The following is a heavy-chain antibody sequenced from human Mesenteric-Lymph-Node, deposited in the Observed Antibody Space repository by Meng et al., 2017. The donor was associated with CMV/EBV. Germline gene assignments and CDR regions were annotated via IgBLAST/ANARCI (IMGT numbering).Heavy chain of an antibody. D-gene: IGHD3-10*01. CDR3: ARDTIYGMDV. J-gene: IGHJ6*02. Sequence: GGSLRLSCAASGFTFSSYWMSWVRQAPGKGLEWVSYISSSGSTIYYADSVKGRFTISRDNAKNSLYLQMNSLRAEDTAVYYCARDTIYGMDVWGQGTTVTVSS. CDR2: ISSSGSTI. V-gene: IGHV3-48*04. CDR1: GFTFSSYW.